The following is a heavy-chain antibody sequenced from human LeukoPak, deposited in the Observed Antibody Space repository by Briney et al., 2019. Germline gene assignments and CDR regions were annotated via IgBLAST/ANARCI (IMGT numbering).Heavy chain of an antibody. D-gene: IGHD3-10*01. V-gene: IGHV7-4-1*02. CDR3: ARPGVSHHYYAMDV. CDR2: ITTNTGNP. CDR1: GYTFSNYA. J-gene: IGHJ6*02. Sequence: ASVKVSCKASGYTFSNYAINWVRQAPGQGLEWMGWITTNTGNPTYAQDFTGRFAFSLDTSVSTAYLQISSLKAEDTAVYYCARPGVSHHYYAMDVWGQGTTVTVSS.